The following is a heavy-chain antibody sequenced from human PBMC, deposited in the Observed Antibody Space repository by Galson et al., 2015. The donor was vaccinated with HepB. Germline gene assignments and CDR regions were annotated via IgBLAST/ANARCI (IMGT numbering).Heavy chain of an antibody. D-gene: IGHD6-13*01. V-gene: IGHV3-7*03. CDR2: IKQDGSEK. CDR1: GFTFSSYW. J-gene: IGHJ2*01. Sequence: SLRLSCAASGFTFSSYWMSWVRQAPGKGLEWVANIKQDGSEKYYVDSVKGRFTISRDNAKNSLYLQMNSLRAEDTAVYYCARDPGSSSWYDWYFDLWGRGTLVTVSS. CDR3: ARDPGSSSWYDWYFDL.